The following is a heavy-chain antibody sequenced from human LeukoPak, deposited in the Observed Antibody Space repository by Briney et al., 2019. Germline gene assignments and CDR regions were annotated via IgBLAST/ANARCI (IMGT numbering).Heavy chain of an antibody. J-gene: IGHJ4*02. V-gene: IGHV3-21*01. Sequence: GGSLRLSCAASGFTLRSYGMNWVRQAPGKGLEWVSYISTSSYYIYYADSVKGRFTISRDDAKNSLYLQMHSLRTEDTAVYYCARDASGSSTGLIDSWGQGTLVTVAS. CDR2: ISTSSYYI. D-gene: IGHD1-26*01. CDR3: ARDASGSSTGLIDS. CDR1: GFTLRSYG.